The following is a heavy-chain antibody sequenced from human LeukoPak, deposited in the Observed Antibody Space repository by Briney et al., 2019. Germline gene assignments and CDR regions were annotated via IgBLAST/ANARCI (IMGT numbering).Heavy chain of an antibody. CDR3: ARDRVSPFDY. CDR1: GFSFSSYW. J-gene: IGHJ4*02. Sequence: SGGSLRLSCAASGFSFSSYWMHWVRQAPGKGLEWVSRIKNDGSSTDYADSVKGRFTISRDNAKNTVYLYMRSLRAEDTAVYFCARDRVSPFDYWGQGTLVTVSS. CDR2: IKNDGSST. D-gene: IGHD5/OR15-5a*01. V-gene: IGHV3-74*01.